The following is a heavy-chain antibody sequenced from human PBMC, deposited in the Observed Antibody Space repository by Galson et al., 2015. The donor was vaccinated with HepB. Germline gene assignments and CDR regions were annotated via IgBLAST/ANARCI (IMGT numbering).Heavy chain of an antibody. CDR2: ISGSGGST. CDR3: AQVNRWGSSWNWFDP. V-gene: IGHV3-23*01. CDR1: GFTFSNYA. D-gene: IGHD6-13*01. Sequence: SLRLSCAGSGFTFSNYAMSWVRQAPGKGLEWVSAISGSGGSTYYADSVKGRFTISRDNSKNTLYLQMNSLRAEDTAVYYCAQVNRWGSSWNWFDPWGQGTLVTVSS. J-gene: IGHJ5*02.